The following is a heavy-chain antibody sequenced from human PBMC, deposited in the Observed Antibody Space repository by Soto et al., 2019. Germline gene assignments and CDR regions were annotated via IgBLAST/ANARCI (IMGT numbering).Heavy chain of an antibody. D-gene: IGHD3-3*01. Sequence: GGVPKVSSAAPWFTFLRHTLTWVPPAPGKGAGGCSAISGSGGSTYYADSVKGRFTISRDNSKNTLYLQMNSLRAEDTAVYYCAKDRSDFWSGYYTPTDAFDIWGQGTMVTVSS. CDR2: ISGSGGST. J-gene: IGHJ3*02. CDR3: AKDRSDFWSGYYTPTDAFDI. V-gene: IGHV3-23*01. CDR1: WFTFLRHT.